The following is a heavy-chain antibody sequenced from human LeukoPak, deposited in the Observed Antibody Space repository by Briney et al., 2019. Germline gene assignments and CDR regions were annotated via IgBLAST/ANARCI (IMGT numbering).Heavy chain of an antibody. Sequence: PGGSLRLSCAASGFTFSSYWMSWVRQAPGKGLEWVAMIKKSGSETHYVDSVKGRFTISRDSAGNSLYLQMGSLKADDTAVYYCASLDTAAIRTGGYWGQGTLVTVSS. V-gene: IGHV3-7*01. D-gene: IGHD5-18*01. CDR1: GFTFSSYW. CDR2: IKKSGSET. J-gene: IGHJ4*02. CDR3: ASLDTAAIRTGGY.